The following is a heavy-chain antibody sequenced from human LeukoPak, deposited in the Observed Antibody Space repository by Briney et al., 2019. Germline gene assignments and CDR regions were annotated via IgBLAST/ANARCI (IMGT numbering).Heavy chain of an antibody. J-gene: IGHJ6*03. D-gene: IGHD2-2*03. CDR2: ISSSSSYI. V-gene: IGHV3-21*01. CDR1: GFTFSSYS. Sequence: GGSLRLSCAASGFTFSSYSMTWVRQAPGKGLEWVSSISSSSSYIYYADSVKGRFTISRDNAKNSLYLQMNSLRAEDTAVYYCARGVGLDYYYYMDVWGEGTTVTVSS. CDR3: ARGVGLDYYYYMDV.